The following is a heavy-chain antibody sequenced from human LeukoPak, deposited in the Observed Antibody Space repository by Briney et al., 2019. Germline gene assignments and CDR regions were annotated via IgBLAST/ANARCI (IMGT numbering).Heavy chain of an antibody. Sequence: SETLSLTCTVSGGSISSYYWSWIRQPPGKGLEWIGYIYYSGSTNYNPSLKSRVTISVDTSKNQFSLKLSSVIAADTAVYYCARDSPAKDWGQGTLVTVSS. J-gene: IGHJ4*02. CDR1: GGSISSYY. CDR2: IYYSGST. V-gene: IGHV4-59*12. CDR3: ARDSPAKD.